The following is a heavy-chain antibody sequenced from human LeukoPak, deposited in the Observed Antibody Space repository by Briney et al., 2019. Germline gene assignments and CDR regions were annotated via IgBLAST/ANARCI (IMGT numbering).Heavy chain of an antibody. CDR2: IYYSGST. Sequence: SETLSLTCTVSGGSISSYYWSWIRQPPGKGLEWIGYIYYSGSTNYNPSLKSRVTISVDTSKNQFSLKLSSVTAADTAVYYCARGTGVDYWGQGTLVTVSS. D-gene: IGHD3/OR15-3a*01. CDR3: ARGTGVDY. J-gene: IGHJ4*02. CDR1: GGSISSYY. V-gene: IGHV4-59*12.